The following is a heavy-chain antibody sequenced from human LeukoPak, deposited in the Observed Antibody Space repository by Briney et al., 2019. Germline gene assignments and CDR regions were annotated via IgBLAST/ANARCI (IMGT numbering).Heavy chain of an antibody. D-gene: IGHD6-13*01. CDR2: ISYDGKEK. Sequence: PGGSLRLSCVASGLTFSSDAMHWVRQAPGKGLEWVAVISYDGKEKYHADSVKGRFTISRDNSKNTLYLQMNSLRVEDTAVYYCARGDRGTAAGNNWFNPWGQGTLVTVSS. J-gene: IGHJ5*02. CDR3: ARGDRGTAAGNNWFNP. V-gene: IGHV3-30*04. CDR1: GLTFSSDA.